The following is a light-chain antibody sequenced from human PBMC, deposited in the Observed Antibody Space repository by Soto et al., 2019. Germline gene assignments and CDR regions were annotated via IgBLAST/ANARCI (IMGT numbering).Light chain of an antibody. Sequence: IQMTQSPSTLSASVGDRVTITCRASQSISSWLAWYQQKPGKAPKLLIYDASSLVSGVPSRFSGSGSGTEFSLTISSLQPDDFATYYCQQYNRYSPLTVGGGTKVDIK. J-gene: IGKJ4*01. CDR2: DAS. CDR1: QSISSW. V-gene: IGKV1-5*01. CDR3: QQYNRYSPLT.